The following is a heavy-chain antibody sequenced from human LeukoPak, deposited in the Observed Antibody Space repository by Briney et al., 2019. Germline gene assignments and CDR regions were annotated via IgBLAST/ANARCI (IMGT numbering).Heavy chain of an antibody. CDR1: GFTFSSYS. D-gene: IGHD1-26*01. CDR2: ISSSSSYI. J-gene: IGHJ4*02. V-gene: IGHV3-21*01. Sequence: GGSLRLSCAASGFTFSSYSMNWVRQAPGKGLEWVSSISSSSSYIYYADSVKGRFTISRDNAKISLYLQMNSLRAEDTAVYYCARAVGATTVDYWGQGTLVTVSS. CDR3: ARAVGATTVDY.